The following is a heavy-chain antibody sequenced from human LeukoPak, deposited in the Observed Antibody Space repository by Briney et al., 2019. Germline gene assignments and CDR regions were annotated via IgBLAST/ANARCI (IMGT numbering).Heavy chain of an antibody. V-gene: IGHV3-53*01. Sequence: QPGGSLRLSCAASGFTVSSNYMSWVRQAPGKGLEWVSVIYSGGSTYYADSVKGRFTISRDNSKNTLYLQMNSLRAEDTAVYYCARQYYDFWTRRFGYYFDYWGQGTLVTVSS. D-gene: IGHD3-3*01. CDR1: GFTVSSNY. J-gene: IGHJ4*02. CDR3: ARQYYDFWTRRFGYYFDY. CDR2: IYSGGST.